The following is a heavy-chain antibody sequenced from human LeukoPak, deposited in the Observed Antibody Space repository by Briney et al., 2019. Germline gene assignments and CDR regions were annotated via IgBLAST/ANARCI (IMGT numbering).Heavy chain of an antibody. CDR2: INPNSGGT. J-gene: IGHJ3*02. Sequence: ASVKVSCKASGYTFTGYHIHWVRQAPGQGLEWMGWINPNSGGTNYAQNFQGRVTMTRDTSTSTAYMELSRLISDDTAIYYCARVDDSSGYLRDGFDIWGQGTTVTVSS. D-gene: IGHD3-22*01. V-gene: IGHV1-2*02. CDR1: GYTFTGYH. CDR3: ARVDDSSGYLRDGFDI.